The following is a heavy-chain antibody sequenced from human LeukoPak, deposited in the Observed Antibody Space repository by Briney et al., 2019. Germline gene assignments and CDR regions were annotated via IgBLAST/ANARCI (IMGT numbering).Heavy chain of an antibody. J-gene: IGHJ5*02. CDR2: TYYRSRWYK. D-gene: IGHD3-9*01. CDR1: GDSVSNNSAS. CDR3: ARWLTT. Sequence: SQTLSLTCVISGDSVSNNSASWNWIRQSPSRGLEWLGRTYYRSRWYKDYAESVKSRITINPDTSKNQFSLQLNSVTPEDTAVYYCARWLTTWGQGTLVTVSS. V-gene: IGHV6-1*01.